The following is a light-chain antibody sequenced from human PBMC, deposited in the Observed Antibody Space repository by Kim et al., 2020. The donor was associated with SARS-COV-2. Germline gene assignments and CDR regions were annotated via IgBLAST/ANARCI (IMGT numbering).Light chain of an antibody. J-gene: IGKJ2*01. CDR1: QSISSY. CDR3: QQSYSTPHT. Sequence: YASVVDIVTITYRVSQSISSYLNWYQPKPGKAPKLLIYAASSLQSGVPSRFSGSGSGTDFTLTISSLQPEDFATYYCQQSYSTPHTFGQGTKLEI. V-gene: IGKV1-39*01. CDR2: AAS.